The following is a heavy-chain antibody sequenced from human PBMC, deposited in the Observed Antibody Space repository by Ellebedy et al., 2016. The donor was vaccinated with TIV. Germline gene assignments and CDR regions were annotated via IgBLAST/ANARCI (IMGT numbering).Heavy chain of an antibody. CDR3: ARVDILRWYYFDS. D-gene: IGHD3-9*01. CDR1: GFSFRSYW. V-gene: IGHV3-7*03. Sequence: ESLKISCGASGFSFRSYWMTWVRQAPGKGLEWVANINQGGSDKYYVDSVKGRFTISRDNAKNSLYLQMNSLRAEDTAIYYCARVDILRWYYFDSWGQGTLVTVSS. J-gene: IGHJ4*02. CDR2: INQGGSDK.